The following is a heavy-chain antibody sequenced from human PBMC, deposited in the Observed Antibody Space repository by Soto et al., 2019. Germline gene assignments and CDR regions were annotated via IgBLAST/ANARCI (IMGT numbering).Heavy chain of an antibody. D-gene: IGHD6-6*01. CDR2: IYYVGRT. V-gene: IGHV4-59*01. CDR3: ASIDYSSSSYSFEY. CDR1: GAAISSYY. J-gene: IGHJ4*02. Sequence: SETLSLTCTVSGAAISSYYWPWIRQPPGKGLEWIGYIYYVGRTTYSPSLKSRVTVSVDPSKNQFSLKLNSVTAADTAIYYCASIDYSSSSYSFEYWGQGTLVTVSS.